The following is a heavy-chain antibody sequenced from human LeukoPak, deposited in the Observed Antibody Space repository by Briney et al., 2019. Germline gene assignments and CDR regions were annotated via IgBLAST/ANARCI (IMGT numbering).Heavy chain of an antibody. CDR3: ARLRPYYYDSSGYSRYYYYYYMDV. Sequence: SETLSLTCAVYGGSFSGYYWSWIRQPPGKGLEWIGEINHSGSTNYNPSLKSRVTISVDTSKNQFSLKLSSVTAADTAVYYCARLRPYYYDSSGYSRYYYYYYMDVWGKGTTVTISS. V-gene: IGHV4-34*01. J-gene: IGHJ6*03. CDR1: GGSFSGYY. CDR2: INHSGST. D-gene: IGHD3-22*01.